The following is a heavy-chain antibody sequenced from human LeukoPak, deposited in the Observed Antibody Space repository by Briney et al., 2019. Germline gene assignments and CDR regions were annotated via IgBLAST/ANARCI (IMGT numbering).Heavy chain of an antibody. J-gene: IGHJ4*02. CDR2: IYSGGST. CDR1: GFTVSSNY. D-gene: IGHD4-23*01. Sequence: PGGSLRLSCAASGFTVSSNYMSWVRQAPGKGLEWVSVIYSGGSTYYADSVKGRFTISRDNSKNTLYLQMNSLRAEDTAVYYCAKDLTGYGGNSFDYWGQGTLVTVSS. V-gene: IGHV3-66*02. CDR3: AKDLTGYGGNSFDY.